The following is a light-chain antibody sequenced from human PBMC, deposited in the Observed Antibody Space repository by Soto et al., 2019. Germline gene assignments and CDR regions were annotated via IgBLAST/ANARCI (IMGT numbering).Light chain of an antibody. CDR2: DVS. V-gene: IGLV2-14*01. CDR1: SSDVGGYNY. Sequence: QSALTQPASVSGSPGQSITISCTGTSSDVGGYNYVSWYQQHPGKAPKLMIYDVSNRPSGVSNRFSGSKSGNTASLTISGLQAEDDADYYCSSYTSSSTQVFGPGTKVTVL. CDR3: SSYTSSSTQV. J-gene: IGLJ1*01.